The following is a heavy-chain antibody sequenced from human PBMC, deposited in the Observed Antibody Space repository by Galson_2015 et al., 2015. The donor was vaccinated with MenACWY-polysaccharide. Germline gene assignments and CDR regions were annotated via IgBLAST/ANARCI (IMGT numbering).Heavy chain of an antibody. CDR2: INGSSGRT. D-gene: IGHD6-19*01. J-gene: IGHJ4*02. Sequence: GKGLESVSVINGSSGRTYYSDSVKDRFTISSDNSTNSLNLQMNSLRDEGTAVYYCAKVARSGWMYFFDYWGQ. CDR3: AKVARSGWMYFFDY. V-gene: IGHV3-23*01.